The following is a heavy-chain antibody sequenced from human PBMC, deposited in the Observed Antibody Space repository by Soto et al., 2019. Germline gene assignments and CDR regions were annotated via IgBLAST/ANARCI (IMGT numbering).Heavy chain of an antibody. CDR1: GFTFNDYY. V-gene: IGHV3-11*01. CDR3: ARDHCSSSNCYPRWYSDL. D-gene: IGHD2-2*01. Sequence: LRLSCTTSGFTFNDYYMNWFRQAPGKGLEWISYISNTGTTIYYADSVKGRFTISRDTSKNSLFLQMNSLRGEDSALYYCARDHCSSSNCYPRWYSDLWGRGTLVTSPQ. J-gene: IGHJ2*01. CDR2: ISNTGTTI.